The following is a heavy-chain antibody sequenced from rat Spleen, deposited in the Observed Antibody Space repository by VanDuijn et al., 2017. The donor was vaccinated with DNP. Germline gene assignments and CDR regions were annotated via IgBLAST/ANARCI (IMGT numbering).Heavy chain of an antibody. CDR2: LSVGGSRT. CDR1: GFSFSDYD. V-gene: IGHV5-20*01. D-gene: IGHD1-6*01. CDR3: TRGVYYGSSWAFDY. Sequence: EVQLVESGGGLVQPGRSLKLSCAASGFSFSDYDMAWVRQAPTKGLEWVASLSVGGSRTYYRNSVKGRFTISRDNAKSTLYLQMDSLRSEDTATYYCTRGVYYGSSWAFDYWGHGVMVTVSS. J-gene: IGHJ2*01.